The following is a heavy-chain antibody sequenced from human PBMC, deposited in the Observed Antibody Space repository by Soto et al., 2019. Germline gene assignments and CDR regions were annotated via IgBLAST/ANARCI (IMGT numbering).Heavy chain of an antibody. CDR3: ARVGDCSGGSCYYYYYGMDV. J-gene: IGHJ6*02. CDR2: IYYSGST. CDR1: GGSIRSYY. D-gene: IGHD2-15*01. Sequence: PSETLSLTCTVSGGSIRSYYWSWIRQPPGKGMEWIAYIYYSGSTHYDPSLKSRATISVDTSNNQFSLKLSSVTAADTAVYYCARVGDCSGGSCYYYYYGMDVWGQGTTVTVSS. V-gene: IGHV4-59*01.